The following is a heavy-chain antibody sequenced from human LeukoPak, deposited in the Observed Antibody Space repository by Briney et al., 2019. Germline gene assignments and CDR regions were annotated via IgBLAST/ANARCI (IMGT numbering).Heavy chain of an antibody. CDR3: ARHGSYYGSAPHYYFDY. V-gene: IGHV4-39*01. CDR1: GGSISSYNYY. D-gene: IGHD3-10*01. CDR2: IFYSGST. J-gene: IGHJ4*02. Sequence: KPSETLSLTCTVSGGSISSYNYYWGWIRQPPGKGLDWIGSIFYSGSTYYNPSLKSRVTISVDTSKNQFSLKLSSVTAADTAVYYCARHGSYYGSAPHYYFDYWGQGTLVTVSS.